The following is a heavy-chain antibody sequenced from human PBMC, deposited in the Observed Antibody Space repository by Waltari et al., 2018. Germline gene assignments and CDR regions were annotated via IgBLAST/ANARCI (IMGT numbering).Heavy chain of an antibody. CDR3: ARRLRYYYGSGSYDFDY. V-gene: IGHV5-51*01. CDR2: IGSSVPWCTDT. CDR1: GYSFTSYW. D-gene: IGHD3-10*01. Sequence: EVQLVQSGAEVKKPGESLKISCKGSGYSFTSYWIGWVRQMPGKGLEWLGSIGSSVPWCTDTRYVPSCQGQVTIAADKSISTAYLQWSSLKASDTAMYYCARRLRYYYGSGSYDFDYWGQGTLVTVSS. J-gene: IGHJ4*02.